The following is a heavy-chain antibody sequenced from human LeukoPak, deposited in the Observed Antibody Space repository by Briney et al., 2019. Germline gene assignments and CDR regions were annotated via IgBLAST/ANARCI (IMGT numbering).Heavy chain of an antibody. J-gene: IGHJ4*02. Sequence: SETLSLTCLVSGASVSSGSYYWSWIRQPPGKGLEWIGYIYYTGTTRYNPSLKSRVTISVDTSRNQFSLMLTSVTAADTAMYYCARDLRFGESFDYWGQGTLVTVSS. D-gene: IGHD3-10*01. V-gene: IGHV4-61*01. CDR2: IYYTGTT. CDR3: ARDLRFGESFDY. CDR1: GASVSSGSYY.